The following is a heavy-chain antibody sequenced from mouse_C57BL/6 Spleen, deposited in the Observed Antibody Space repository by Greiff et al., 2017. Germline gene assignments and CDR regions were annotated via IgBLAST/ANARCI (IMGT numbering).Heavy chain of an antibody. J-gene: IGHJ4*01. Sequence: VQLQQPGAELVMPGASVKLSCKASGYTFTSYWMHWVKQRPGQGLEWIGEIDPSDSYTNYNQKFKGKSTLTVDKSSSTAYMPLSSLTSEDSAVYYCARRDGNYVYYAMDYWGQGTSVTVSS. D-gene: IGHD2-1*01. V-gene: IGHV1-69*01. CDR1: GYTFTSYW. CDR3: ARRDGNYVYYAMDY. CDR2: IDPSDSYT.